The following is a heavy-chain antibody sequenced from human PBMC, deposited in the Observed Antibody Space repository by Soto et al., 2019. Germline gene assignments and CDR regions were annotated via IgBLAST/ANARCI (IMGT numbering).Heavy chain of an antibody. CDR1: GFTFNNYG. Sequence: QVQLVESGGGVVQPGRSLRLSCAASGFTFNNYGMHWVRQAPGKGLEWLAVIWNDGSNSSYANSVKGRFTISRDNSKHTLYLQMSSLRAEDTGVYYCARRQIPPPTRGAANARGAMDVWGQGTTVTVSS. CDR2: IWNDGSNS. D-gene: IGHD6-13*01. V-gene: IGHV3-33*01. J-gene: IGHJ6*02. CDR3: ARRQIPPPTRGAANARGAMDV.